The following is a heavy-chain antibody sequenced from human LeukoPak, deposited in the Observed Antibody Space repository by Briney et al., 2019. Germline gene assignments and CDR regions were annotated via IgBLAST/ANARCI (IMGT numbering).Heavy chain of an antibody. V-gene: IGHV3-48*01. CDR3: ARDYNYGLDY. D-gene: IGHD5-18*01. CDR1: GFTFNNYI. CDR2: ISSSGRTI. Sequence: GGSLRLSCAASGFTFNNYIMNWVRQAPGKGPEWISYISSSGRTIYYADSVRGRFTISRDNAQNSLYLQMNSLRAEDTAVYYCARDYNYGLDYWGQGTLVTVSS. J-gene: IGHJ4*02.